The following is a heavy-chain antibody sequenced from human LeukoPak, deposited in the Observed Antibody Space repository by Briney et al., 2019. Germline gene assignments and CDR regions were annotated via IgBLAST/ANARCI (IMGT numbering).Heavy chain of an antibody. V-gene: IGHV1-18*01. J-gene: IGHJ4*02. CDR2: ISAYNGNT. CDR3: AGQRREDSLFDY. D-gene: IGHD1-1*01. Sequence: ASVKVSCKASGYTFTSYGISWVRQAPGQGLEWMGWISAYNGNTNYAQKLQGRVTMTTDTSTSTAYMELRSLRSDDTAVYYCAGQRREDSLFDYWGQGTLVTVSS. CDR1: GYTFTSYG.